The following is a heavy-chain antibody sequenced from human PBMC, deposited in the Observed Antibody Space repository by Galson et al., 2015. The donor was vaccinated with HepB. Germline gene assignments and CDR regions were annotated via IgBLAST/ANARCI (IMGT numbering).Heavy chain of an antibody. CDR1: GFTFSSYA. CDR3: VKDWSRGDGYNFVSPKFDY. J-gene: IGHJ4*02. Sequence: SLRLSCAASGFTFSSYAMHWVRQAPGKGLEYVSAISSNGGSTYYADSVKGRFTISRDNSKNTLYLQMSSLRAEDTAVYYCVKDWSRGDGYNFVSPKFDYWGQGTLVTVSS. D-gene: IGHD5-24*01. V-gene: IGHV3-64D*06. CDR2: ISSNGGST.